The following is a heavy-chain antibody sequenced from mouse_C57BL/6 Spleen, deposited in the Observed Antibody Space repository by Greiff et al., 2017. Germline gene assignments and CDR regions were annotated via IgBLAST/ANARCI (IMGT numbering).Heavy chain of an antibody. CDR2: INPNNGGT. D-gene: IGHD2-2*01. V-gene: IGHV1-26*01. CDR1: GYTFTDYY. J-gene: IGHJ3*01. CDR3: ARSGGGYLWFAY. Sequence: VQLQQSGPELVKPGASVKISCKASGYTFTDYYMNWVKQSHGKSLEWIGDINPNNGGTSYNQKFKGKATLTVDKSSSTAYMELRSLTSEDSAVYYCARSGGGYLWFAYWGQGTLGTVSA.